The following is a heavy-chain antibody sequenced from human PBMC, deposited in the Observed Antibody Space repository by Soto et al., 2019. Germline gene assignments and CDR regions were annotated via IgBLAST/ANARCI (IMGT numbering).Heavy chain of an antibody. V-gene: IGHV3-9*01. CDR3: AKGGYSYGYPPDY. J-gene: IGHJ4*02. D-gene: IGHD5-18*01. CDR2: ISWNSGSI. Sequence: EVQLVESGGGLVQPGRSLRLSCAASGFTFDDYAMHWVRQAPGKGLEWVSGISWNSGSIGYADSVKGRFTISRDNAKNSLYLQMNSMRAEDTALYYCAKGGYSYGYPPDYWGQGTLVTVSS. CDR1: GFTFDDYA.